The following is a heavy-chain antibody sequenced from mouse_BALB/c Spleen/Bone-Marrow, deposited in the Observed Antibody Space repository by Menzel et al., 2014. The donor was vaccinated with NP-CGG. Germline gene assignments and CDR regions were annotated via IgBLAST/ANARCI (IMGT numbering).Heavy chain of an antibody. CDR3: SRGTRYYFDY. CDR1: GFNIXDTY. D-gene: IGHD1-1*01. J-gene: IGHJ2*01. CDR2: IDPADDTT. Sequence: VQLQQSGAELVKPGASVKLSCTTSGFNIXDTYIHWVKRRPEQGLDWIGRIDPADDTTIYDPKFQDKATITTDTSSSMAYLQLSSLTSEDAAVYFCSRGTRYYFDYRGQGITLTVSS. V-gene: IGHV14-3*02.